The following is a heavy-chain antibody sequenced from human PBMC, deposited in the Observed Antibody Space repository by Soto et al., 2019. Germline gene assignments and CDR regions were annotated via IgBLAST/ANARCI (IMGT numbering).Heavy chain of an antibody. D-gene: IGHD1-26*01. J-gene: IGHJ4*02. CDR3: PTSATGGTYGRYFDY. V-gene: IGHV3-23*01. CDR2: ISGGGGST. CDR1: GFTLRSSA. Sequence: EVQLLESGGGLVQPGGSLRLSCAASGFTLRSSAMNWVRQAPGKGLEWVSGISGGGGSTYYADSVNGRFTISRDNSKNTVFLQMNSLRDEDTAVYYCPTSATGGTYGRYFDYWGQGTLVTVSS.